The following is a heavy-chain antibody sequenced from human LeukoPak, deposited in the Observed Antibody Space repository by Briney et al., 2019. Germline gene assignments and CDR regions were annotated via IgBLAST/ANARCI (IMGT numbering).Heavy chain of an antibody. CDR1: GGSISSYY. J-gene: IGHJ6*03. D-gene: IGHD5-18*01. CDR2: IYYSGST. CDR3: AGDLRGYSYGSRYYYYYMDV. V-gene: IGHV4-59*08. Sequence: NPSETLSLTCTVSGGSISSYYWSWIRQPPGKGLEWIGYIYYSGSTNYNPSLKSRVTISVDTSKNQFSLKLSSVTAADTAVYYCAGDLRGYSYGSRYYYYYMDVWGKGTTVTVSS.